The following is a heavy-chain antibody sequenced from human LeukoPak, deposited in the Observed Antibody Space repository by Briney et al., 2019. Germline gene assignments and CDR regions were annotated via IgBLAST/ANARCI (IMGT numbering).Heavy chain of an antibody. CDR2: IYYSGST. CDR1: GGSISSSSYY. D-gene: IGHD3-10*01. Sequence: SETLSLTCTVSGGSISSSSYYWDWIRQPPGKGLEWIGSIYYSGSTYYNPSLKSRVTISVDTSKNQFSLKLSSVTAADTAVYYCASGGTHGVIDWFDPWGQGTLVTVSS. CDR3: ASGGTHGVIDWFDP. J-gene: IGHJ5*02. V-gene: IGHV4-39*01.